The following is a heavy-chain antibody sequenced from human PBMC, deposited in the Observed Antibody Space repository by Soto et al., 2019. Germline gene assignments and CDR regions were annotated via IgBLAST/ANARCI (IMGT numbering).Heavy chain of an antibody. V-gene: IGHV4-59*01. Sequence: QVQLHESSPGLVKPSETLSLTCSVSGGSMNSYYWSWIRQSPGKGLEWLGYIYYSGDTKYNPSLQSRISISVDTTKNHFSLRLTSVTAADTAVYYCARDRNKLWKNDAFDMWGQGTMVTVSS. D-gene: IGHD3-3*01. CDR2: IYYSGDT. CDR1: GGSMNSYY. CDR3: ARDRNKLWKNDAFDM. J-gene: IGHJ3*02.